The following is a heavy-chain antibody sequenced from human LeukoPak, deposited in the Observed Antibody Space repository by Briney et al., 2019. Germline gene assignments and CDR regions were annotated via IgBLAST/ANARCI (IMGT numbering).Heavy chain of an antibody. CDR1: GFTFSSYE. J-gene: IGHJ4*02. D-gene: IGHD5-18*01. CDR3: ARSGYSYGSNFDY. V-gene: IGHV3-48*03. CDR2: ISSSGSTI. Sequence: GGSLRLSCAASGFTFSSYEMNWVRQAPGKGLEWVSYISSSGSTIYYADSVKGRFTISRDNAKNSLYLQMNSLRAEDTAVYYCARSGYSYGSNFDYWGQGTLVTVSS.